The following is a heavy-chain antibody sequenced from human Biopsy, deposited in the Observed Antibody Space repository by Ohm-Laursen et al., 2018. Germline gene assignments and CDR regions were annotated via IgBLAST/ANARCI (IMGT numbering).Heavy chain of an antibody. Sequence: SLRLSCAASGFTFTSYAMHWVRQAPGKRLERVAVISYDGSGEYYADSLQGRFIISRDNPKNTVDLQMNSLRAEDTAVYFCARDGKRWDYSTYFSWHFDLWGRGTLVTVSS. V-gene: IGHV3-30*03. CDR3: ARDGKRWDYSTYFSWHFDL. CDR2: ISYDGSGE. D-gene: IGHD4-11*01. J-gene: IGHJ2*01. CDR1: GFTFTSYA.